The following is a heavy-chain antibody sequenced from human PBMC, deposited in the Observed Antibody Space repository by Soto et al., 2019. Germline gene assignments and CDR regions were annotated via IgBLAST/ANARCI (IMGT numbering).Heavy chain of an antibody. CDR2: LKSDGRDT. J-gene: IGHJ6*02. Sequence: GGSLRLSCAASGFSFNDNWMHWVRQVPGKGLMWVSRLKSDGRDTIYADSVKGRFTVSRDSAKNTLYLQMNSLRVEDTAVYYCVREMHVNIRGGYYYYSVLDAWGQGTTVTVSS. CDR1: GFSFNDNW. V-gene: IGHV3-74*01. D-gene: IGHD3-10*01. CDR3: VREMHVNIRGGYYYYSVLDA.